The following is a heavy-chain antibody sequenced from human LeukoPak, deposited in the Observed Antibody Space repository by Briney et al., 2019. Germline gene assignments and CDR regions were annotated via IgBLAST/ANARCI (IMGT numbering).Heavy chain of an antibody. CDR3: ARAILTAGSYSGNYFDY. D-gene: IGHD1-26*01. V-gene: IGHV3-21*01. Sequence: PAGSLSLSCAASGFTFSSYSMNWVRQAPGKGLEWVSSISSSSSYIYYADPVKGRFTISRDNAKKSLYLQMNSLRAEDTAVYYCARAILTAGSYSGNYFDYWGQGTLVTVSS. J-gene: IGHJ4*02. CDR1: GFTFSSYS. CDR2: ISSSSSYI.